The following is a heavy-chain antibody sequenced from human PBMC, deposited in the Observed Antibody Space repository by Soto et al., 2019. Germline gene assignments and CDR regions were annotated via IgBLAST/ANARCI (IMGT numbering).Heavy chain of an antibody. V-gene: IGHV2-26*01. CDR2: IFSNDEK. J-gene: IGHJ2*01. CDR1: GFSLRNERMG. D-gene: IGHD4-17*01. CDR3: ARIRYNDYVHWTFDL. Sequence: QVTLKESGPVLVNPTEPLTLTCTVSGFSLRNERMGVSWIRQPPGKALEWLAHIFSNDEKSYSTSLKSRLTISKDTSKSQVVLTMTNMDPVDTATYHSARIRYNDYVHWTFDLWGRGTLVTVSS.